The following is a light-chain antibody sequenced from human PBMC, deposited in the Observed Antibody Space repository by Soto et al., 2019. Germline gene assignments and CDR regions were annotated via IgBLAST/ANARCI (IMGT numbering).Light chain of an antibody. J-gene: IGKJ1*01. CDR1: QSVSNY. CDR2: DAS. V-gene: IGKV3-11*01. Sequence: ENVFTQSPGTLSFSPGEKATPSSRASQSVSNYLAWYQQKPGQSPSLLIYDASNRATGIPARFSGSGSGTDFTLSISSLEPEDFAVYYCQQRYRWPETFGQGTKVDIK. CDR3: QQRYRWPET.